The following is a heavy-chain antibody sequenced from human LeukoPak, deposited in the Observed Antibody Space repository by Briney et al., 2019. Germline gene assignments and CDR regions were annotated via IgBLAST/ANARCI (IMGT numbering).Heavy chain of an antibody. D-gene: IGHD1-26*01. CDR1: GFTFSNAW. J-gene: IGHJ6*03. CDR2: IKSKTDGGTT. CDR3: AKGGRDMDV. V-gene: IGHV3-15*05. Sequence: GGSLRLSCAASGFTFSNAWMSWVRQAPGKGLEWVGRIKSKTDGGTTDYAAPVKGRFTISRDDSKNTLYLQMNSLRAEYTAVYYCAKGGRDMDVWGKGTTVTVSS.